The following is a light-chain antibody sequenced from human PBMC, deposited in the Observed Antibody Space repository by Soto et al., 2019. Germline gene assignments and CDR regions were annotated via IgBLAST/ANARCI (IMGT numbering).Light chain of an antibody. Sequence: EIVMTQSPATRSVSPGERATLSCRASQSIASNLAWYQQKPGQAPRLLIYGASTRATGVPARFSGSGSGAEFTLTISSLQSEDVALYYCQQYNSWPPLTFGGGTKVEIK. CDR3: QQYNSWPPLT. CDR1: QSIASN. CDR2: GAS. V-gene: IGKV3-15*01. J-gene: IGKJ4*01.